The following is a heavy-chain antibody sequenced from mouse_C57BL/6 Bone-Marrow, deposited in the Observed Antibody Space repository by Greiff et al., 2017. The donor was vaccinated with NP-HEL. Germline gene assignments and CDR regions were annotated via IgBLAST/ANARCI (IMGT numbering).Heavy chain of an antibody. CDR3: ASSPTVEATGAMDY. J-gene: IGHJ4*01. D-gene: IGHD1-1*01. CDR2: IDPNSGGT. V-gene: IGHV1-72*01. Sequence: QVQLQQPGAELVKPGASVKLSCKASGYTFTSYWMHWVKQRPGRGLEWIGRIDPNSGGTKYNEKFKSKATLTVDKPSSTAYMQLSSLTSEDSAVYYCASSPTVEATGAMDYWGQGTSVTVSS. CDR1: GYTFTSYW.